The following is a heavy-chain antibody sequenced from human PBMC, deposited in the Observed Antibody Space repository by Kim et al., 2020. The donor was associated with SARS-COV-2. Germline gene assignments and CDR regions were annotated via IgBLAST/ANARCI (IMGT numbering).Heavy chain of an antibody. D-gene: IGHD4-17*01. J-gene: IGHJ4*02. CDR3: ARVPYGDYRGYFDY. CDR1: GYTLTEFS. Sequence: ASVKVSCKVSGYTLTEFSIHWVRQAPGQGLEWMGWISTYNGNTNYAQNLQGRVTMTSDTSTSTAYMEVRGLRSDDTAVYYCARVPYGDYRGYFDYWGQGTLVTVSS. V-gene: IGHV1-18*01. CDR2: ISTYNGNT.